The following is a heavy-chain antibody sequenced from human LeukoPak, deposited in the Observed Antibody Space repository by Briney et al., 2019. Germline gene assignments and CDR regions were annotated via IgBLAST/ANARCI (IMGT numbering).Heavy chain of an antibody. CDR3: AREARGSYLDY. Sequence: GGSLRLSCAASGFTFSSYSMNWVRQAPGQGLEWVSYISSSSSTIYYADSVKGRFTISRDNAKNSLYLQMNSLRAEDTAVYYCAREARGSYLDYWGQGTLVTVSS. J-gene: IGHJ4*02. V-gene: IGHV3-48*01. D-gene: IGHD1-26*01. CDR2: ISSSSSTI. CDR1: GFTFSSYS.